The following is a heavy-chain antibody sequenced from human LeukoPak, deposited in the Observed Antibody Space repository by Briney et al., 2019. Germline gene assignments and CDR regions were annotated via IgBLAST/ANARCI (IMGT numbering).Heavy chain of an antibody. CDR2: IYSSGST. CDR1: GGSIDSRSYY. CDR3: ARLSRFDP. Sequence: SETLSLTCTVSGGSIDSRSYYRGWIRQPPGKGLEWIGSIYSSGSTYYNPSLKSRVTISVDTSKNQFSLRLSSVTAADTAVYYCARLSRFDPWGQGTLVTVSS. J-gene: IGHJ5*02. V-gene: IGHV4-39*01.